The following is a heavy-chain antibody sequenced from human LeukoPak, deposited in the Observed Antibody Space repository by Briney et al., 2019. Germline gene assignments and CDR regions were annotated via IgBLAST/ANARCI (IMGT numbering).Heavy chain of an antibody. CDR3: AKDLGGHGRAAALDY. J-gene: IGHJ4*02. D-gene: IGHD6-13*01. CDR1: GFTFDDYA. CDR2: ISWNSGSI. Sequence: PGGSLRLSCAASGFTFDDYAMHWVRQAPGKGLEWVSGISWNSGSIGYADPVKGRFTISRDNAKNSLYLQMNSLRAEDMALYYCAKDLGGHGRAAALDYWGQGTLVTVSS. V-gene: IGHV3-9*03.